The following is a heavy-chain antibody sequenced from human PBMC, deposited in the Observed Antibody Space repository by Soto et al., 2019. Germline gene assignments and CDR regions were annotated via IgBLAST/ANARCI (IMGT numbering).Heavy chain of an antibody. CDR1: GYTFTSYA. D-gene: IGHD6-13*01. CDR2: INAGNGNT. Sequence: ASVKVSYKASGYTFTSYAMHWVRQAPGQRLEWMGWINAGNGNTKYSQRFQGRVTITRDTSASTAYMELSSLRSEDTAVYYCASEYSSSWYPHAFDIWGQGTMVTVSS. CDR3: ASEYSSSWYPHAFDI. V-gene: IGHV1-3*01. J-gene: IGHJ3*02.